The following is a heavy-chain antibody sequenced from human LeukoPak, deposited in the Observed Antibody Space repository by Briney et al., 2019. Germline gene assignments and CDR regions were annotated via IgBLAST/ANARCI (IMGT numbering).Heavy chain of an antibody. Sequence: GSLRLSCAASGFTFSSYSMNWVRRAPGKGLEWVSSISTSSSYIYYADSVKGRFTISRDNAKNSLYLQMNSLRAEDTAVYYCARDLAGATVAGRWFDYWGQGTLVTVSS. CDR2: ISTSSSYI. D-gene: IGHD6-19*01. J-gene: IGHJ4*02. CDR3: ARDLAGATVAGRWFDY. CDR1: GFTFSSYS. V-gene: IGHV3-21*01.